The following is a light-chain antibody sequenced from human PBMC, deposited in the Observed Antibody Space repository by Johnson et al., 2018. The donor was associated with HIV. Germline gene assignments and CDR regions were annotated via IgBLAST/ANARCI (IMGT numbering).Light chain of an antibody. CDR1: SSNIGNNY. J-gene: IGLJ1*01. CDR3: GTWDTSLGAQYV. V-gene: IGLV1-51*01. Sequence: QSVLTQPPSVSAAPGQKVTISCSGSSSNIGNNYVSWYQQLPRTAPKLLIYDNNKRPSGIPDRFSGSKSGTSATLGITGLQTGDEADYYCGTWDTSLGAQYVFGSGTKVTGL. CDR2: DNN.